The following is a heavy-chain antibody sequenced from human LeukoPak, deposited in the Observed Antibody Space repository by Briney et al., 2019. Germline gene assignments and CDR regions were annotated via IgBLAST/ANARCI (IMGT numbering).Heavy chain of an antibody. CDR3: ARGRRWNDY. D-gene: IGHD4-23*01. Sequence: PGGSLRLSCAASGFTFSRSSMSWVRQAPGKGLEWVASIKEDGSEMYYVDSVKGRFTISRDNTKNSLYLQMNSLGAEDTAVYYCARGRRWNDYWGQGTLVTVSS. J-gene: IGHJ4*02. V-gene: IGHV3-7*01. CDR1: GFTFSRSS. CDR2: IKEDGSEM.